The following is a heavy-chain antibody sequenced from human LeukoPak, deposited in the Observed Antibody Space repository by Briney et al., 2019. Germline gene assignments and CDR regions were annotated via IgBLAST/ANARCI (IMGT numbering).Heavy chain of an antibody. V-gene: IGHV1-69*04. CDR1: GGTFSSYA. Sequence: SVKVSFKASGGTFSSYAISWVRQAPGQGLEWMGRIIPILGIANYAQKFQGRVTITADKSTSTAYMELSSLRSEDTAVYYCARGSGLKQWTQGELVYYYGMDVWGQGTTVTVSS. CDR2: IIPILGIA. J-gene: IGHJ6*02. CDR3: ARGSGLKQWTQGELVYYYGMDV. D-gene: IGHD6-19*01.